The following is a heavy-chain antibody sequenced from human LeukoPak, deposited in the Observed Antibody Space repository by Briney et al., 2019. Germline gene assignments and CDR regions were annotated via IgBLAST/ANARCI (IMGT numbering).Heavy chain of an antibody. CDR3: ARIEYSGWNLEY. CDR1: GFTFRSYW. J-gene: IGHJ4*02. CDR2: INQGGSAQ. Sequence: GGSLRLSCAASGFTFRSYWMCWVRQAPGKGLEWVANINQGGSAQYYMDSVKGRFTISRDDAKNSLYVQMNSLRDEDTAVYYCARIEYSGWNLEYWGQGTLVTVSS. D-gene: IGHD5-12*01. V-gene: IGHV3-7*01.